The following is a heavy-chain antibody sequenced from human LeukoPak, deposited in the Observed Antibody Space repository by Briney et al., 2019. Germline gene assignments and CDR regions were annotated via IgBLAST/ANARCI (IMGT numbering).Heavy chain of an antibody. CDR3: ARNRRLITMVRGVSRGPFDY. CDR2: IYYSGST. D-gene: IGHD3-10*01. V-gene: IGHV4-39*07. J-gene: IGHJ4*02. CDR1: GGSISSSSYY. Sequence: SETLSLTCTVSGGSISSSSYYWGWIRQPPGKGLEWIGSIYYSGSTYYNPSLKSRVTISVDTSKNQFSLKLSSVTAADTAVYYCARNRRLITMVRGVSRGPFDYWGQGTLVTVSS.